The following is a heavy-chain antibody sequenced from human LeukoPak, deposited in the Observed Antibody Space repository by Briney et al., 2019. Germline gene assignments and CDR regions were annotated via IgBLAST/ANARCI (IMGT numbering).Heavy chain of an antibody. D-gene: IGHD6-19*01. J-gene: IGHJ4*02. CDR1: GFTFATYA. CDR3: XXXXHSSGWYFIDY. CDR2: ISDSGGNT. V-gene: IGHV3-23*01. Sequence: GGSLRLSCAASGFTFATYAMSWVRQAPGKGLEWVSVISDSGGNTYYADSVKGRFTISRDNSKNTLYLQMNSLRAKDTAVYYCXXXXHSSGWYFIDYWGQGTLVTVSS.